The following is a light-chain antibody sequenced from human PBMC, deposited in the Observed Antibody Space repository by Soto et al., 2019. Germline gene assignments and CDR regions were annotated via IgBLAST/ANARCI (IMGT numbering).Light chain of an antibody. V-gene: IGKV3-20*01. Sequence: DIVMTQSPATLSVSPGERATLSCRASQSVSSNFLAWYQQKPGQAPRLLIYGVSSRASGIPDRFFGSGSGTDFTLTINRLEPEDFAVYYCQQYANSPITFGQGTRLEIK. CDR3: QQYANSPIT. CDR1: QSVSSNF. CDR2: GVS. J-gene: IGKJ5*01.